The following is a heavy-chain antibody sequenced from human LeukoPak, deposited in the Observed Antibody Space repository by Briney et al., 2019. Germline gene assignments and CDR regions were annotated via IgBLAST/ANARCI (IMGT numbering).Heavy chain of an antibody. CDR1: VDSSTASN. V-gene: IGHV1-8*01. CDR3: ARGTGSIDY. D-gene: IGHD1-26*01. Sequence: ASVKVSCKDSVDSSTASNINWLRQATGQGLEWMGWINLNSGNTGYAQNFQGRLTVTRDTSINTAYMELNTLRSENPAIYSCARGTGSIDYWGQGTLVTVSS. J-gene: IGHJ4*02. CDR2: INLNSGNT.